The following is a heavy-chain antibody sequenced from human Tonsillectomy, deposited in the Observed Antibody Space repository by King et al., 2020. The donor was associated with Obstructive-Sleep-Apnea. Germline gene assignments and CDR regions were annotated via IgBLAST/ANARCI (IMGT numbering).Heavy chain of an antibody. V-gene: IGHV4-38-2*02. CDR2: IHHSGST. CDR3: ARLGSRGGTGYFVPASPGDY. Sequence: QLQESGPGLVKPWATLSLTCTVSGYSISSGYYWGWLRQPPGKGLEWIGHIHHSGSTFYNPSLKSRVTMSMDTAWDRLSLKGNSLTAADTAVYYCARLGSRGGTGYFVPASPGDYWGQGTLVIVSS. D-gene: IGHD2-2*01. J-gene: IGHJ4*02. CDR1: GYSISSGYY.